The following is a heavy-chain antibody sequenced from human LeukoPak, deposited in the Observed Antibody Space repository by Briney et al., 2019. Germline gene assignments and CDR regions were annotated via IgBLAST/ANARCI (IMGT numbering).Heavy chain of an antibody. CDR1: GYTFTSYD. Sequence: ASVKVSCKASGYTFTSYDINWVRQATGQGLEWMGWMNPNSGNTGYAQKFQGRGTMTRNTSISTAYMELSSLRSEDTAVYYCARGGYGYNFFDYWGQGTLVTVSS. D-gene: IGHD5-24*01. V-gene: IGHV1-8*01. J-gene: IGHJ4*02. CDR2: MNPNSGNT. CDR3: ARGGYGYNFFDY.